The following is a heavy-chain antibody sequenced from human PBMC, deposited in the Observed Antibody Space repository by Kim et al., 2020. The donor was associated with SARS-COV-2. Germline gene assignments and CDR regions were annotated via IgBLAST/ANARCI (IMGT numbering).Heavy chain of an antibody. CDR2: ISYDVSEK. CDR1: GFTFSSYS. D-gene: IGHD5-12*01. J-gene: IGHJ4*02. V-gene: IGHV3-30-3*01. CDR3: ARDRGDGYNSIDY. Sequence: GGSLRLSCAASGFTFSSYSVHWVRQAPGKGLESLAVISYDVSEKHYSDSVKGRFTISRDNSKNTLYLQMNSLRIEDTAVYYCARDRGDGYNSIDYWGQGTLVTVSS.